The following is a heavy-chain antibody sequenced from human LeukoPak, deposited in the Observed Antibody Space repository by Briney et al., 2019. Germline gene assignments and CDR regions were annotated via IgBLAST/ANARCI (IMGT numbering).Heavy chain of an antibody. CDR3: ARWYYDFWSGYYGYFDY. Sequence: PSETLSLTCAVSGGSISSSSYYWGWIRQPPGKGLEWIVRSDYSGSTYYNPSLKSRFTISGDTSKNHFYLKLSSVTAADKAVYYCARWYYDFWSGYYGYFDYWGQGTLVTVSS. J-gene: IGHJ4*02. D-gene: IGHD3-3*01. V-gene: IGHV4-39*02. CDR2: SDYSGST. CDR1: GGSISSSSYY.